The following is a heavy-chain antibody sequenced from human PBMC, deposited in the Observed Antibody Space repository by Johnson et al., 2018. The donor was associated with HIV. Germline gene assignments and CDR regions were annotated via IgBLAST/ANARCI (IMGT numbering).Heavy chain of an antibody. J-gene: IGHJ3*02. V-gene: IGHV3-11*04. CDR1: GFNFRDYY. CDR2: ISSSGGDI. D-gene: IGHD1-7*01. Sequence: QMLLVESGGGLVKPGGSLRLSCAASGFNFRDYYMNWIRQAPGKGLEWLSYISSSGGDIFYADSVKGRFTISRDNGKNSVFLQMNSLTAEDTAVFYCARAPYNWNSGLFDALDMWGQGTMVTVSS. CDR3: ARAPYNWNSGLFDALDM.